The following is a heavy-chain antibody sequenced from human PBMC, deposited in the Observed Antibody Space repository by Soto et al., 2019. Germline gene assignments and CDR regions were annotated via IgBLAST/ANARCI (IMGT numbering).Heavy chain of an antibody. J-gene: IGHJ4*02. Sequence: EVQLEESGGALVQPGGSLRLSCAASGFTFKTYNMSWVRQAPGKGLEWVSYIGTSGTPVYYADSVKGRFTISRDNAKNSLFLQMHSLRDEDTALYFCARDPSPDSSGWYYFDYWGQGTLVTVSS. V-gene: IGHV3-48*02. CDR1: GFTFKTYN. D-gene: IGHD6-19*01. CDR3: ARDPSPDSSGWYYFDY. CDR2: IGTSGTPV.